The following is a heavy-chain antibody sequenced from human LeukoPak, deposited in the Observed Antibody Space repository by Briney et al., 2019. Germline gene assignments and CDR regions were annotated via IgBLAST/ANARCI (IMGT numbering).Heavy chain of an antibody. CDR1: GLTVSGNC. V-gene: IGHV3-74*01. CDR2: VNNDGSDT. J-gene: IGHJ4*02. D-gene: IGHD5-18*01. CDR3: ARGYIGPDY. Sequence: GGSLRLSCAASGLTVSGNCMNWVRQAPGKGLVWVSRVNNDGSDTVYADSVKGRFTVSRDNAKNTLYLQMSSLRAEDTAVYYCARGYIGPDYWGQGTLVTVSS.